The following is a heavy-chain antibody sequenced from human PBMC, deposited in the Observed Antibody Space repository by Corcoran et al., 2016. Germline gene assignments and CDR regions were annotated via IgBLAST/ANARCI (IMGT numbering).Heavy chain of an antibody. V-gene: IGHV1-46*01. CDR3: ARVQQLGYYYYGMDV. Sequence: QVQLVQSGAEVKKPGASVKVSCKAFGYTFTSYYMHWVRQAPGQGLEWMGIINPSGGSTSYAQKFQGRVTMTRDTSTSTVYMELSSLRSEDTAVYYCARVQQLGYYYYGMDVWGQGTTVTVSS. CDR1: GYTFTSYY. CDR2: INPSGGST. J-gene: IGHJ6*02. D-gene: IGHD6-13*01.